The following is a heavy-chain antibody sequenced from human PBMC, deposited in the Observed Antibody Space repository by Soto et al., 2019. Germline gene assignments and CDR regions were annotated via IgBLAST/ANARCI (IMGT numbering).Heavy chain of an antibody. D-gene: IGHD2-21*02. CDR1: GFTFSSYA. CDR3: ARDLRAYCGGDCYFDY. Sequence: GGSLRLSCAASGFTFSSYAMSWVRQAPGKGLEWVSAISARDGSTNYADSVKGRFTISRDNSKNTLYLQMNSLRAEDTAVYYCARDLRAYCGGDCYFDYWGQGTLVTVPQ. J-gene: IGHJ4*02. V-gene: IGHV3-23*01. CDR2: ISARDGST.